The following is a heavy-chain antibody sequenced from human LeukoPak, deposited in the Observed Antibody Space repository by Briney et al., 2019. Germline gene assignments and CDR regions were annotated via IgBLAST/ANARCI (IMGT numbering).Heavy chain of an antibody. CDR1: GFTFSSYW. CDR2: ISSSSSTI. D-gene: IGHD3-16*01. CDR3: ARVTIMDLDY. V-gene: IGHV3-48*02. J-gene: IGHJ4*02. Sequence: PGGSLRLSCAASGFTFSSYWMHWVRQAPGKGLEWVSYISSSSSTIYYADSVKGRFTISRDNAKNSLYLQMNSLRDEDTAVYYCARVTIMDLDYWGQGTLVTVSS.